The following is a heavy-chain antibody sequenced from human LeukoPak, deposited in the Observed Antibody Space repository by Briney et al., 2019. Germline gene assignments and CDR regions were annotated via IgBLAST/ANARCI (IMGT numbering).Heavy chain of an antibody. CDR3: ARDGVNNWNYVFYGMDV. CDR1: GGSISSGGYY. CDR2: IYYSGST. D-gene: IGHD1-7*01. J-gene: IGHJ6*02. V-gene: IGHV4-31*03. Sequence: SETLSLTCTVSGGSISSGGYYWSWIRQHPGKGLEWIGYIYYSGSTYYNPSPKSRVTISVDTSKNQFSLKLSSVTAADTAVYYCARDGVNNWNYVFYGMDVWGQGTTVTVSS.